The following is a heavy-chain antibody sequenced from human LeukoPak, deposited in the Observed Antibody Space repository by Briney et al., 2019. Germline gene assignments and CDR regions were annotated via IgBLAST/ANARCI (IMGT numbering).Heavy chain of an antibody. CDR1: GFTFSNYD. J-gene: IGHJ4*02. D-gene: IGHD6-19*01. CDR2: IGTAGDT. Sequence: PGGSLRLSCAAPGFTFSNYDMHWVRHVTGKGLEWVSAIGTAGDTYYPGSVKGRFTISRENAKNSLYLQMNSLRAGDTAVYYCARKSPSGQTDYWGQGTLVTVSS. CDR3: ARKSPSGQTDY. V-gene: IGHV3-13*01.